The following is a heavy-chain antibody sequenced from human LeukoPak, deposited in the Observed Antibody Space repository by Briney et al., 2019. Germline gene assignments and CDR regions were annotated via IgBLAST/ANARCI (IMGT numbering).Heavy chain of an antibody. V-gene: IGHV1-69*01. CDR3: ARDIRYYYDSSGYSPYYFDY. CDR1: GGTFSSYA. D-gene: IGHD3-22*01. Sequence: SVKVSCKASGGTFSSYAISWVRQAPGQGLEWMGGIIPIFGTANYAQKSQGRVTITADESTSIAYMELSSLRSEDTAVYYCARDIRYYYDSSGYSPYYFDYWGQGTLVTVSS. CDR2: IIPIFGTA. J-gene: IGHJ4*02.